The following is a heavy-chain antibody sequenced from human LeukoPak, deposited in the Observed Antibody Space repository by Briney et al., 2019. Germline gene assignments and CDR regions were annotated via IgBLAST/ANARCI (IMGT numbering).Heavy chain of an antibody. CDR3: SRGGGSYGSGYGMDV. V-gene: IGHV3-49*04. CDR1: GFTLDDYA. Sequence: PGRCLRLFCRGSGFTLDDYAMNWARHPSGKGRVWGGFIRSQAYGGTTDYAASVKGRFTISRDDSKSIAYLQMNSLKTEDTAVYYCSRGGGSYGSGYGMDVWGKGTTVAVSS. J-gene: IGHJ6*04. D-gene: IGHD3-10*01. CDR2: IRSQAYGGTT.